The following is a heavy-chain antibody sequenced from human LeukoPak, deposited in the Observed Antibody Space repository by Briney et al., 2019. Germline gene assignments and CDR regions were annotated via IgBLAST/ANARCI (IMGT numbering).Heavy chain of an antibody. V-gene: IGHV4-59*01. J-gene: IGHJ5*02. CDR3: ARDDYRTFDP. CDR1: GGSISGYY. D-gene: IGHD4/OR15-4a*01. Sequence: SETLSLTCTVSGGSISGYYWTWIRQPPGKGLEWIAYIFYSGSTNYNPSLKSRVIISVDTSKNQFSLKLSSVTAADTAVYYCARDDYRTFDPWGQGTLVTVSS. CDR2: IFYSGST.